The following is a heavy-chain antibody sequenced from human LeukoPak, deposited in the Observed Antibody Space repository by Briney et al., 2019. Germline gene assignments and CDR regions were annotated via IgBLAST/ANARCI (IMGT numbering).Heavy chain of an antibody. V-gene: IGHV4-59*12. Sequence: SETLSLTCTVSGGSISSYYWSWIRQPPGKGLEWIGYIYYSGSTNYNPSLKSRVTISVDTSKNQFSLKLSSVTAADTAVYYCASGYDFWGGYLDYWGQGTLVTVSS. CDR2: IYYSGST. CDR3: ASGYDFWGGYLDY. J-gene: IGHJ4*02. D-gene: IGHD3-3*01. CDR1: GGSISSYY.